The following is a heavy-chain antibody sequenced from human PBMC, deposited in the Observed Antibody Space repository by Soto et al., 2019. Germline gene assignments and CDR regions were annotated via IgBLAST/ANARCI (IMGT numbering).Heavy chain of an antibody. Sequence: EVQLLESGGGLVQPGGSLSLSCAASGFTFSSYAMTWVRQAPGKGPEWVSVISDSGTITYYADSVKGRFTISRDNSKNTLYLQMNSLRVEDTAVYYCAKDLKTPVVRAYDYWGQGTLVTVSS. CDR3: AKDLKTPVVRAYDY. V-gene: IGHV3-23*01. CDR2: ISDSGTIT. J-gene: IGHJ4*02. CDR1: GFTFSSYA. D-gene: IGHD2-21*01.